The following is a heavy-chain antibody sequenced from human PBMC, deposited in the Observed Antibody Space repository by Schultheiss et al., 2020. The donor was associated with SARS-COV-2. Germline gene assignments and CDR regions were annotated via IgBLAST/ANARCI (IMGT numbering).Heavy chain of an antibody. J-gene: IGHJ1*01. CDR3: ARGVVGAPSV. Sequence: GSLRLSCTVSGGSISSSSYYWGWIRQPPGKGLEWIGSIYYSGSTYYNPSLKSRVTISVDTSKNQFSLKLSSVTAADTAVYYCARGVVGAPSVWGQGTLVTVSS. CDR2: IYYSGST. CDR1: GGSISSSSYY. V-gene: IGHV4-39*07. D-gene: IGHD1-26*01.